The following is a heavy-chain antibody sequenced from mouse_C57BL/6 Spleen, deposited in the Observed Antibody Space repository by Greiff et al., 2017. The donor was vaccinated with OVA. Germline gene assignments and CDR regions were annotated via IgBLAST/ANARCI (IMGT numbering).Heavy chain of an antibody. CDR3: AMRDYSDYFDY. D-gene: IGHD1-1*01. V-gene: IGHV5-17*01. Sequence: DVMLVESGGGLVKPGGSLKLSCAASGFTFSDYGMHWVRQAPEKGLEWVAYISSGSSTIYYADTVKGRFTISRDNAKNTLFLQMTSLRSEDTAMYYCAMRDYSDYFDYWGQGTTLTVSS. CDR2: ISSGSSTI. J-gene: IGHJ2*01. CDR1: GFTFSDYG.